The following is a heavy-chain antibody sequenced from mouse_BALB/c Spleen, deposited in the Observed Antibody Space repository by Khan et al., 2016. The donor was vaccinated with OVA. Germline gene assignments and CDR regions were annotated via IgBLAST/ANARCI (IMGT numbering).Heavy chain of an antibody. CDR2: INYSGTT. CDR3: VRGRAY. CDR1: GYSITSDYA. Sequence: EVQLQESGPGLVKPSQSLSLTCTVTGYSITSDYAWNWIRQFPGNKLEWMGYINYSGTTRKKPSLKSRISITRDTSKNQFFLQLNSVTTEDTATYYCVRGRAYWGQGTLVTVSA. V-gene: IGHV3-2*02. D-gene: IGHD3-3*01. J-gene: IGHJ3*01.